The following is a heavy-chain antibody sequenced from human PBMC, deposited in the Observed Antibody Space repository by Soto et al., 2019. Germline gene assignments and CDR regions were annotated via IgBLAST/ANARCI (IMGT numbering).Heavy chain of an antibody. V-gene: IGHV4-31*03. CDR3: AREGGANGKEFDY. CDR2: IYYSGST. Sequence: SETLSLTRTVSGGSISSGGYYWSWIRQHPGKGLEWIGYIYYSGSTYYNPSLKSRVTISVDTSKNQFSLKLSSVTAADTAVYYCAREGGANGKEFDYWGQGTLVTVSS. J-gene: IGHJ4*02. CDR1: GGSISSGGYY. D-gene: IGHD1-26*01.